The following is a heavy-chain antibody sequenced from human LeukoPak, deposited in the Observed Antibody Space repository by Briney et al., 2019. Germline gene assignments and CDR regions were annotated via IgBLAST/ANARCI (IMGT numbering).Heavy chain of an antibody. Sequence: ASVKVSCKASGYTFTGYYMHWVRQAPGQGLEWMGWINPNSGGTNYAQKFQGRVTMTRDTSISTAYMELSRLRSDDTAVYYCASLGYCSGGSCYRVFEYGGYYFDYWGQGTLVTVSS. V-gene: IGHV1-2*02. CDR1: GYTFTGYY. J-gene: IGHJ4*02. CDR2: INPNSGGT. CDR3: ASLGYCSGGSCYRVFEYGGYYFDY. D-gene: IGHD2-15*01.